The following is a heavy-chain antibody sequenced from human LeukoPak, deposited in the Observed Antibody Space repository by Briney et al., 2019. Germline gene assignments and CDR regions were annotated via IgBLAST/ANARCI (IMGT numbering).Heavy chain of an antibody. V-gene: IGHV4-59*02. CDR2: IHYSGST. Sequence: SETLSLTCTVSGGSVSSYYWSWIRQPPGKGLEWIGYIHYSGSTKYKSSLKSRVTISVDTSKNQFSLKLNSVTAADTAVYYCARGKEVITMLRGLKPGYYFDYWGQGTLVTVSS. CDR1: GGSVSSYY. J-gene: IGHJ4*02. D-gene: IGHD3-10*01. CDR3: ARGKEVITMLRGLKPGYYFDY.